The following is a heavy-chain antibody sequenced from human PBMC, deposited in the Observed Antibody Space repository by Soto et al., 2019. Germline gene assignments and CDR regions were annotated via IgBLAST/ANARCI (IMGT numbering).Heavy chain of an antibody. V-gene: IGHV3-73*01. CDR3: TRYSTTNDHYFDY. Sequence: EVPLVESGGGLVQPGGSLKLSCAASGFTFSVSAMHWVRQASGKGLEWVGRIRSKVNSYATEYAASVKGRFTISRDDSKNTAYLQMNSLKTDDTAVYYCTRYSTTNDHYFDYWGQGTLVTVSS. CDR2: IRSKVNSYAT. D-gene: IGHD6-13*01. J-gene: IGHJ4*02. CDR1: GFTFSVSA.